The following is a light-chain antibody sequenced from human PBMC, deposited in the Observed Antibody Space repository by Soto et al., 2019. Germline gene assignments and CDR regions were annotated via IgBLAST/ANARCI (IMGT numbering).Light chain of an antibody. Sequence: QSVLTQPASVSGSPGQSITISCTGNSSDVGSYNLVSWYQQHPGKAPKLMIYEGSKRPSGVSNRFSGSKSGNTASLTISCLQAEDEADYYCCSYAGSSTFVFGTGTKVTVL. J-gene: IGLJ1*01. V-gene: IGLV2-23*01. CDR3: CSYAGSSTFV. CDR1: SSDVGSYNL. CDR2: EGS.